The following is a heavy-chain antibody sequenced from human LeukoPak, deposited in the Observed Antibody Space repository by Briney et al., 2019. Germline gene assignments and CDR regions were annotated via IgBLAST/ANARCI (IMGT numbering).Heavy chain of an antibody. V-gene: IGHV4-59*01. CDR3: AGDVMGATAWDY. CDR2: IYYSGST. CDR1: GGSISSYY. J-gene: IGHJ4*02. D-gene: IGHD1-26*01. Sequence: SETLSLTCTVSGGSISSYYWSWIRQPPGKGLEWIGYIYYSGSTNYNPSLKSRVTISVDTSTNQFSLKLSSVTAADTAVYYCAGDVMGATAWDYWGQGTLVTVSS.